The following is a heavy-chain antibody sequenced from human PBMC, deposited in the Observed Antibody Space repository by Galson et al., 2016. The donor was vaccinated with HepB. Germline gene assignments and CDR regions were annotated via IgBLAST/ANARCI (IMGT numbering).Heavy chain of an antibody. Sequence: ETLSLTCAVSGGSISDSNWWTWVRQPPGKGLEFVGYIYYNGGTHYSPSLEGRVTISVDTSENQVSLRLSSVISADTAIYYCARDIISKVRGVIVSEGSDCWGPGTLVTVSS. V-gene: IGHV4-4*02. D-gene: IGHD3-10*01. CDR1: GGSISDSNW. CDR2: IYYNGGT. J-gene: IGHJ4*02. CDR3: ARDIISKVRGVIVSEGSDC.